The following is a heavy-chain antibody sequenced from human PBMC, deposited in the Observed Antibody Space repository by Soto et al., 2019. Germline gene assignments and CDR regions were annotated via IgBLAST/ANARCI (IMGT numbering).Heavy chain of an antibody. CDR2: IYYSGST. J-gene: IGHJ1*01. Sequence: PSETLSLTCTVSGGSISSYYWSWIRQPPGKGLEWIGYIYYSGSTNYNPSLKSRVTISVDTSKNQFSLKLSSVTAADTAVYYCARGGVVVTRSEYFIHWGQGIQVTVSS. D-gene: IGHD3-3*01. CDR3: ARGGVVVTRSEYFIH. CDR1: GGSISSYY. V-gene: IGHV4-59*01.